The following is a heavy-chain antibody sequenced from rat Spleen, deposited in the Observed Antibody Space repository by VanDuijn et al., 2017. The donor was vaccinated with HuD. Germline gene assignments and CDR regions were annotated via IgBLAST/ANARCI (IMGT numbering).Heavy chain of an antibody. D-gene: IGHD1-1*01. Sequence: EVQLVESGGGLVQPGRSLKLSYAASGFTFSDYNMAWVRQAPKKGLEWVATISYDGSITYYRDSVKGRFTISRDNAKSTLYLQMDSLRSEDTATYYCARDYSGSNWFAYWGQGTLVTVSS. V-gene: IGHV5-7*01. J-gene: IGHJ3*01. CDR2: ISYDGSIT. CDR3: ARDYSGSNWFAY. CDR1: GFTFSDYN.